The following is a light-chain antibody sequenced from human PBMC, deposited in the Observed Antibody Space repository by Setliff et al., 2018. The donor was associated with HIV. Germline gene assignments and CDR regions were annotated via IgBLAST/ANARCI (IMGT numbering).Light chain of an antibody. V-gene: IGLV2-14*01. CDR3: SSYAITNTLP. Sequence: QSALTQPASVSGSPGQSITISCTGTSSDVGGYSYVSWYQQHPGKAPKLIIYEVRNRPSGVSNRFSGSKSGNTVSLTISGLQAEDEADYYCSSYAITNTLPFGTGTKV. CDR2: EVR. J-gene: IGLJ1*01. CDR1: SSDVGGYSY.